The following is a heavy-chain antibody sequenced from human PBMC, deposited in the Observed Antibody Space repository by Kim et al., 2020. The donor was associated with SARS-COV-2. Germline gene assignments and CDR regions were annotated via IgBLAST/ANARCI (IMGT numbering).Heavy chain of an antibody. Sequence: ASVKVSCKASGYTFTSYGISWVRQAPGQGLEWMGWISAYNGNTNYAQKLQGRVTMTTDTSTSTAYMELRSLRSDDTAVYYCARAYDILTGYYKAVGDSFDAFDIWGQGTMVTVSS. V-gene: IGHV1-18*04. CDR3: ARAYDILTGYYKAVGDSFDAFDI. CDR1: GYTFTSYG. CDR2: ISAYNGNT. J-gene: IGHJ3*02. D-gene: IGHD3-9*01.